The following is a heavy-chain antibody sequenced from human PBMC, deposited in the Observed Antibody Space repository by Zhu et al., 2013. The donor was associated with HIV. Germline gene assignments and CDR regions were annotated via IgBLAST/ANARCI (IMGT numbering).Heavy chain of an antibody. V-gene: IGHV1-8*01. D-gene: IGHD2-2*01. CDR3: ARGRDCSSTSCYPRDY. Sequence: QVQLVQSGAEVKKPGASVKVSCKASGYTFTSYDINWVRQATGQGLEWMGWMNPNSGNTGYAQKFQGRVTMTRNTSISTAYMELSSLRSEDTAVYYCARGRDCSSTSCYPRDYWGQGTLVTVSS. CDR2: MNPNSGNT. J-gene: IGHJ4*02. CDR1: GYTFTSYD.